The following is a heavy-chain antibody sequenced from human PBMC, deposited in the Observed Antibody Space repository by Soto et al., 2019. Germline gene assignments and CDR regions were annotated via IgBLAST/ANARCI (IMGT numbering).Heavy chain of an antibody. CDR2: IYSGGST. CDR3: ARGPNVGISTS. J-gene: IGHJ4*02. D-gene: IGHD2-2*01. CDR1: GFNVSSNY. V-gene: IGHV3-53*01. Sequence: EVQLVESGGGLIQPGGSLRLSCAASGFNVSSNYMSWVRQAPGKGLERLSVIYSGGSTYYAEYVKGRFTISRDNSKNTLNLQMNALRVEATAVYECARGPNVGISTSWVQVTLVTVSS.